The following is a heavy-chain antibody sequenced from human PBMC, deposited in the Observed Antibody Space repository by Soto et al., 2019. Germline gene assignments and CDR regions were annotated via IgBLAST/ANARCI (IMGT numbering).Heavy chain of an antibody. CDR2: VHDSGSS. V-gene: IGHV4-59*01. Sequence: QVQLHESGPGLVKPSETLSLTCTVSGASLRGSAWTWIRQPAGQGLEWIGFVHDSGSSNSNPSLRSRVTLSLETAKNEVSLRLTDVPAADTARYYCARGPLPDGWGPLIHMFFDFWGRGTLVTVSS. J-gene: IGHJ4*02. CDR3: ARGPLPDGWGPLIHMFFDF. D-gene: IGHD3-16*01. CDR1: GASLRGSA.